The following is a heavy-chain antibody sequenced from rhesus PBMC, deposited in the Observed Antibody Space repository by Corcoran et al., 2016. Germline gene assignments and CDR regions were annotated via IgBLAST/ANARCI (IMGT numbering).Heavy chain of an antibody. J-gene: IGHJ5-1*01. D-gene: IGHD1-44*02. CDR2: FCGSSRST. Sequence: QVQLQESGPGLVQPSETLSLPFAVSVDSFSSNYLVCLPPPPVNGLEWIGRFCGSSRSTDSNPSLMSRVTMSTDTSKNQFSLTLNSVTAADTAVYYCARYRFGSFDNRFDVWGAGFLVTVSS. CDR1: VDSFSSNY. V-gene: IGHV4-147*01. CDR3: ARYRFGSFDNRFDV.